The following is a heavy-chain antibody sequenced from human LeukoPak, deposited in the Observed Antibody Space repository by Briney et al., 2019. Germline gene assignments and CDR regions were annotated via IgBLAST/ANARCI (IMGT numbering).Heavy chain of an antibody. CDR1: GGSFSGYY. D-gene: IGHD5-18*01. J-gene: IGHJ4*02. Sequence: SETLSLTCAVYGGSFSGYYWSWIRQPPGKGLEWIGEINHSGSTNYNPSLKSRVTISVDTSKNQFSLKLSSVTAADTAVYYCARSPEDTARHYFDYWGQGTLVTVSS. CDR2: INHSGST. CDR3: ARSPEDTARHYFDY. V-gene: IGHV4-34*01.